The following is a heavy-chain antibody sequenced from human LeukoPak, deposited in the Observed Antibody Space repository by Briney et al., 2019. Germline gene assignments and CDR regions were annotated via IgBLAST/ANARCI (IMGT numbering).Heavy chain of an antibody. J-gene: IGHJ6*03. D-gene: IGHD3-3*01. CDR3: ARGNDFGMYYYYMDV. CDR2: INHSGST. Sequence: SETLSLTCAVYGGSFSGYYWSWIRQPPGKGLEWIGEINHSGSTNYNPSLKSRVTISVDTSKNQFSLKLSSVTAADTAVYYCARGNDFGMYYYYMDVWGRGTTVTVSS. V-gene: IGHV4-34*01. CDR1: GGSFSGYY.